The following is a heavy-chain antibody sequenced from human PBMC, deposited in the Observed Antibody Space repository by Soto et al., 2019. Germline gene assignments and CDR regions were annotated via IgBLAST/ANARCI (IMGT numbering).Heavy chain of an antibody. Sequence: ASVKVSCKASGGTFSSYAIIWVRQAPGQGLEWMGGIIPIFGTANYAQKFQGRVTITADESTSTAYMELSSLRSEDTAVYYCAREIAYGSGRGYYYGMDVWGQGTTVTVSS. CDR2: IIPIFGTA. V-gene: IGHV1-69*13. CDR3: AREIAYGSGRGYYYGMDV. J-gene: IGHJ6*02. CDR1: GGTFSSYA. D-gene: IGHD3-10*01.